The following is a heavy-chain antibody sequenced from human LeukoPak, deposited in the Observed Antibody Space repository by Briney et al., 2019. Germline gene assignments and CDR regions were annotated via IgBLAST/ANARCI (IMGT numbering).Heavy chain of an antibody. D-gene: IGHD1-14*01. J-gene: IGHJ6*03. CDR1: GFTFSSYA. CDR3: AKFTELNYYYYMDV. Sequence: PGGSLRLSCAASGFTFSSYAMSWVRQAPGKGLEWVSAISGSGGSTYYADSVKGRFTISRDNSKNTLYLQMNSLRAEDTAVYYCAKFTELNYYYYMDVWGKGTTVTVSS. CDR2: ISGSGGST. V-gene: IGHV3-23*01.